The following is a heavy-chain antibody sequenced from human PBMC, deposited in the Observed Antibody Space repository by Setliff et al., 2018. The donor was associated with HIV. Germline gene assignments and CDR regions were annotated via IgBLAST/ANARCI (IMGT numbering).Heavy chain of an antibody. CDR2: ITPYNGNT. CDR3: VRSPLTGNDEASDT. Sequence: SVKVSCKASGWTFTYRYLHWVRQAPGQAPEWMGWITPYNGNTKYARKFQDRLIITRDSSINPVSMELRSLRSEDTAMYFCVRSPLTGNDEASDTWGQGTMVTVSS. V-gene: IGHV1-45*02. J-gene: IGHJ3*02. CDR1: GWTFTYRY. D-gene: IGHD3-9*01.